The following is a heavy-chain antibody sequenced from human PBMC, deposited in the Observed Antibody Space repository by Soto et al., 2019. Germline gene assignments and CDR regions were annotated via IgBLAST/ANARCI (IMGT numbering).Heavy chain of an antibody. D-gene: IGHD4-17*01. CDR2: IYYSGKT. CDR1: GGSISSSSYY. CDR3: ARDFDADSRTDFDY. V-gene: IGHV4-39*02. J-gene: IGHJ4*02. Sequence: SEILSLTCTVSGGSISSSSYYWGWIRQPPGKGLEWIGSIYYSGKTYYNPSLKSRVTISVDTSQNQFSLKLNSVTAADTALYFCARDFDADSRTDFDYWGQGTLVTVSS.